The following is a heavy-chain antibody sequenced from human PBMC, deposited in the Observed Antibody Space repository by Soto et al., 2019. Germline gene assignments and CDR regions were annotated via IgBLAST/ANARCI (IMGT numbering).Heavy chain of an antibody. D-gene: IGHD3-10*01. CDR1: GFTFSGRS. CDR3: ARGWFGPDV. V-gene: IGHV3-74*01. J-gene: IGHJ6*04. CDR2: IDNAGTDS. Sequence: EVQLVESGGGLVQPGGSLRLSCAASGFTFSGRSMHWVRQAPGKGLVWVSGIDNAGTDSTYADSVKGRFTSSXXXAKXTLXLQMNSLRVEDTAVYYCARGWFGPDVWGKGTTVTVSS.